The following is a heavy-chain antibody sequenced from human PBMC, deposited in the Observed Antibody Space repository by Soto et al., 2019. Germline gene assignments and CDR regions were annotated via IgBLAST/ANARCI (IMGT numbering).Heavy chain of an antibody. CDR1: GFIFGSYT. Sequence: GGSLRLSCAASGFIFGSYTMNWVRQAPGKGLEWFSSISSSSFTLYYADSVKGRFTISRDNAKNSLYLQMNSLRAEDTAVYYCARGYHYYDSSGYDKWDAFDIWGQGTMVTVSS. CDR3: ARGYHYYDSSGYDKWDAFDI. CDR2: ISSSSFTL. J-gene: IGHJ3*02. V-gene: IGHV3-48*04. D-gene: IGHD3-22*01.